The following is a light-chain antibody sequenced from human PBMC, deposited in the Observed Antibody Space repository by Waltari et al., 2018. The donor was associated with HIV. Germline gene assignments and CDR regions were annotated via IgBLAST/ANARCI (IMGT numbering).Light chain of an antibody. V-gene: IGKV3-15*01. J-gene: IGKJ4*01. CDR1: QGVSIN. Sequence: EVVMTQYPATLSVSPGERATLSCRASQGVSINLAWHQQKPGQAPRLLIYGASTRATGIPARFSGSGAGTEFTLTISSLQSEDFAVYYCQQYNDWPLTFGGGTKVEIK. CDR3: QQYNDWPLT. CDR2: GAS.